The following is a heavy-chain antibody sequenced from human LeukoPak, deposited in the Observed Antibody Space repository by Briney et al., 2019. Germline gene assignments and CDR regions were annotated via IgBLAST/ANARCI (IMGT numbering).Heavy chain of an antibody. J-gene: IGHJ4*02. V-gene: IGHV3-23*01. CDR2: ISGSGGST. CDR3: AKEKIHGGSSWYPRYYFDY. CDR1: GFTFSSYA. D-gene: IGHD6-13*01. Sequence: PGGSLRLSCAASGFTFSSYAMSWVRQAPGKGLEWVSAISGSGGSTYYADSVKGRFTISRDNSKNTLYLQMNSLRAEDTAVYYCAKEKIHGGSSWYPRYYFDYWGQGTLVTVSS.